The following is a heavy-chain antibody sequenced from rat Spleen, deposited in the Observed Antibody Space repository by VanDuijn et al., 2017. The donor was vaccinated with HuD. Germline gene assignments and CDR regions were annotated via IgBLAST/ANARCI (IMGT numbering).Heavy chain of an antibody. D-gene: IGHD1-1*01. V-gene: IGHV2-43*01. Sequence: QVQLKESGPGLVQSSQTLSLACTVSGFSLTSHHVHWVRQPSGKGLEWMGVMWTGGSTEYNSTLKSRLSISRDTSKSQVFLKMSSLQTEDTATYYCAKSHSYYRGAVDYWGQGVMVTVSS. J-gene: IGHJ2*01. CDR3: AKSHSYYRGAVDY. CDR1: GFSLTSHH. CDR2: MWTGGST.